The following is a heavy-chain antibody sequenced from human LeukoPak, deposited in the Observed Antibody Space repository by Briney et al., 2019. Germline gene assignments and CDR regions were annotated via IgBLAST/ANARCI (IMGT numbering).Heavy chain of an antibody. J-gene: IGHJ5*02. Sequence: GGSLRLTCVLSGFTPISYWMTWVRQAPAKGLEWVANINQDGSEIFYVDSVKGRFTISRDNTKTSFYLQMNSLRAEDTALYYCARIGPGRDLSYLDLWGQGALATVSS. CDR2: INQDGSEI. CDR3: ARIGPGRDLSYLDL. CDR1: GFTPISYW. D-gene: IGHD3-10*01. V-gene: IGHV3-7*01.